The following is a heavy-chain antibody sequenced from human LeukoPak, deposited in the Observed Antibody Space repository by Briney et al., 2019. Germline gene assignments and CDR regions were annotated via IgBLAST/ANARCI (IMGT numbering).Heavy chain of an antibody. CDR2: IIPIFGTA. CDR1: GGTFSSYA. V-gene: IGHV1-69*13. CDR3: ARSEGYYYGSGNYYYYMDV. Sequence: WASVKVSFKASGGTFSSYAISWVRQAPGQGLEWMGGIIPIFGTANYAQKFQGRVTITADESTSTAYMELSSLRSEDTAVYYCARSEGYYYGSGNYYYYMDVWGKGTTVTISS. D-gene: IGHD3-10*01. J-gene: IGHJ6*03.